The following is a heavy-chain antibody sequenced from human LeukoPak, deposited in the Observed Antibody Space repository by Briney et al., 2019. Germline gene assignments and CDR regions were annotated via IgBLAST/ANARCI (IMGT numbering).Heavy chain of an antibody. J-gene: IGHJ5*02. CDR2: IYYSGNT. CDR1: GGSISSSSYY. D-gene: IGHD4-17*01. CDR3: ARRSTVTTNWFDP. V-gene: IGHV4-39*02. Sequence: PSETLPLTCTVSGGSISSSSYYWGWIRQPPGKGLEWIGSIYYSGNTYYNPSLKSRVTISVDTSKNHFSLKLNSVTAADTAVYYCARRSTVTTNWFDPWGQGTLVTVSS.